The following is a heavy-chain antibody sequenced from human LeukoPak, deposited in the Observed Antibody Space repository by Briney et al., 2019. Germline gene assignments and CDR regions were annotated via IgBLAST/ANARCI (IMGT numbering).Heavy chain of an antibody. Sequence: SETLSLTCAVYGGSFSGYYWSWIRQPPGKGLEWIGEINHSGSTNYNPSLKSRVTISVDTSKNQFSLKLSSVTAADTAVYYCARYVPVKTGPTRASFDYWGQGILVTVSS. V-gene: IGHV4-34*01. J-gene: IGHJ4*02. CDR2: INHSGST. D-gene: IGHD1-1*01. CDR1: GGSFSGYY. CDR3: ARYVPVKTGPTRASFDY.